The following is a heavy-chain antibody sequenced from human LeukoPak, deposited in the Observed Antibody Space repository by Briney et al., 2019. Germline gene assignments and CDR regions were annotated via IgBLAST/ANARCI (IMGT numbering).Heavy chain of an antibody. CDR3: ARREPYYDFPMDV. V-gene: IGHV1-18*01. Sequence: ASVTVSCTASGYTFTSYGISWVRQAPGQGLEWMGWISAYNGNTNYAQKLQGRVTMTTDTSTSTAYMELRSLRSDDTAVYYCARREPYYDFPMDVWGKGTTVTVSS. CDR1: GYTFTSYG. CDR2: ISAYNGNT. D-gene: IGHD3-3*01. J-gene: IGHJ6*04.